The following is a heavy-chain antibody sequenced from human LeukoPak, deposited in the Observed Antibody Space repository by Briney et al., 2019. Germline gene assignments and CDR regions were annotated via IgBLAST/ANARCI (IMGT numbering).Heavy chain of an antibody. CDR1: GFTFSSYA. D-gene: IGHD3-10*01. V-gene: IGHV3-23*01. J-gene: IGHJ4*02. CDR3: AKDPQKILWFGELFFDY. Sequence: GGSLRLSCAASGFTFSSYAMSWVRQAPGKGLEWVSAISGSGGSTYYADSVKGRFTISRDNSKNTLYLQMNSLRAEDTAVYYCAKDPQKILWFGELFFDYWGQGTLVTVSS. CDR2: ISGSGGST.